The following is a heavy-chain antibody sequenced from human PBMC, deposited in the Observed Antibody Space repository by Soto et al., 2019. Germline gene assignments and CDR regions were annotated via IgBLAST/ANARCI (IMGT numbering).Heavy chain of an antibody. V-gene: IGHV1-18*01. CDR3: ARYYCINGVCHYFDY. J-gene: IGHJ4*02. CDR1: GYTFTSYG. CDR2: ISAYNGNT. D-gene: IGHD2-8*01. Sequence: GASVKVSCKASGYTFTSYGISWVRQAHGQGLEWMGWISAYNGNTIYAQKLQGRVTMTTDTSTSTAYMELRSSVTAADTAVYYFARYYCINGVCHYFDYLGQGALVTVSS.